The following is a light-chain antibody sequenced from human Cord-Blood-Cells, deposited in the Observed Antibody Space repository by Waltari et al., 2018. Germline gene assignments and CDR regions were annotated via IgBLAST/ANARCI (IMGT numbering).Light chain of an antibody. V-gene: IGKV1-5*01. CDR1: QSISSW. Sequence: DIQMTQSPSTLSASVGDRVTITCRASQSISSWLAWYQQKPGKAPKPLIYDASSLESGVPSRFSGSGSETEFTLTISSLQPDDFATYYCQQYNSYQYTFGQGTKLEIK. CDR3: QQYNSYQYT. J-gene: IGKJ2*01. CDR2: DAS.